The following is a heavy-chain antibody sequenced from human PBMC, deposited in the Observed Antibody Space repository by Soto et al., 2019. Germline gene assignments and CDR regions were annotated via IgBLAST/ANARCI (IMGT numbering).Heavy chain of an antibody. Sequence: SVKVSCKASGGTFSSYAISWVRQAPGQGLEWMGGIIPIFGTANYAQKFQGRVTITADESTSTAYMELSSLRSEDTAVYYCARGNPNMGFGELLNYYYYGMDVWGQGTTVTV. D-gene: IGHD3-10*01. CDR1: GGTFSSYA. CDR3: ARGNPNMGFGELLNYYYYGMDV. CDR2: IIPIFGTA. V-gene: IGHV1-69*13. J-gene: IGHJ6*02.